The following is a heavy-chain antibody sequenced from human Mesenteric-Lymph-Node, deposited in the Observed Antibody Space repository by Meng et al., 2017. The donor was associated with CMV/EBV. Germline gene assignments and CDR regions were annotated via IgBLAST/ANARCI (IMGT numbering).Heavy chain of an antibody. V-gene: IGHV1-18*01. CDR2: ISGQNGYT. J-gene: IGHJ6*02. CDR1: GYTFASYG. CDR3: ARERGYCSSTSCPTSYYYYGMDV. D-gene: IGHD2-2*01. Sequence: ASVKVSCKASGYTFASYGITWVRQAPGQGLEWMGWISGQNGYTKYEEKLQGRVTMTRDTSTSTAYMELRSLRSDDTAVYYCARERGYCSSTSCPTSYYYYGMDVWGQGTTVTVSS.